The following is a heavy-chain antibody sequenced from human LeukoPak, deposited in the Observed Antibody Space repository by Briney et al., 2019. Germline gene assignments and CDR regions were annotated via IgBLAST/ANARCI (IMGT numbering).Heavy chain of an antibody. D-gene: IGHD4-17*01. CDR1: GDSISNYC. CDR3: ARELYGGDYETSR. CDR2: IYYSGRT. V-gene: IGHV4-59*01. J-gene: IGHJ4*02. Sequence: SETLSLTCAVSGDSISNYCWSWIRQPPGKGLEWIGCIYYSGRTEYNPSLKSRVSISIDMSKNQFSLRLTSVTAADTAVYYCARELYGGDYETSRWGQGTLVTVSS.